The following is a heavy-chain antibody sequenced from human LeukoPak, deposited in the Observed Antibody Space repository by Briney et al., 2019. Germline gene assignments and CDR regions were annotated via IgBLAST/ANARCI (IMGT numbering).Heavy chain of an antibody. CDR1: GGSISSCSYY. CDR3: ASRSSIWSGYQATLYYFDS. D-gene: IGHD3-3*01. CDR2: ICYSGST. J-gene: IGHJ4*02. Sequence: SETLSLTCTVSGGSISSCSYYWSWVRQPPGKRLEWFGHICYSGSTNYNPSLKSRVTIAVDTSKNQYSLKLSSVTAADTAGYYCASRSSIWSGYQATLYYFDSWGQGTLVTVSS. V-gene: IGHV4-61*01.